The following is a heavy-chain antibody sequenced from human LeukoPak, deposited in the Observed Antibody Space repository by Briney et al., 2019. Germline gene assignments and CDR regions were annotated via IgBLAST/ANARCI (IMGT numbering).Heavy chain of an antibody. CDR2: IYYSGST. CDR1: GDSINNYY. Sequence: SETLSLTCTVSGDSINNYYWAWIRQPPGKGLEWIGYIYYSGSTNYNPSLKSRVTISVDTSKNQFSLKLSSVTAADTAVYYCARAVSGELDYWGQGTLVTVSS. J-gene: IGHJ4*02. D-gene: IGHD7-27*01. V-gene: IGHV4-59*01. CDR3: ARAVSGELDY.